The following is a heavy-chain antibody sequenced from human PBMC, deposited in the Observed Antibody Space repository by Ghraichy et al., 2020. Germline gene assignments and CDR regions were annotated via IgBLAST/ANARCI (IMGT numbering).Heavy chain of an antibody. CDR1: GFTFSSYS. J-gene: IGHJ4*02. Sequence: GGSLRLSCAASGFTFSSYSMYWVRQAPGKGLEWVSYISSSSSTIYYADSVKGRFTISRDNAKNSLYLQMNSLRDEDTAVYYCARGDEKKMGRKPGIAVAGKPTPYYWGQGTLVTVSS. D-gene: IGHD6-19*01. CDR2: ISSSSSTI. CDR3: ARGDEKKMGRKPGIAVAGKPTPYY. V-gene: IGHV3-48*02.